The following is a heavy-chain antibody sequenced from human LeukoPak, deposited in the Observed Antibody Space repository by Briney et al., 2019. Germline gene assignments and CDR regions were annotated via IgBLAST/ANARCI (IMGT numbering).Heavy chain of an antibody. Sequence: SETLSLTCAVSGGSICTGNWWSWVRQPPGKGLEWIGEIFHGGSTNFNPSLKSRVTMSVDRSKNQFSLNLSSVTAADTAVYYCARGEDHGSGTVHFDYWGQGTLVTVSS. CDR1: GGSICTGNW. V-gene: IGHV4-4*02. CDR3: ARGEDHGSGTVHFDY. J-gene: IGHJ4*02. D-gene: IGHD3-10*01. CDR2: IFHGGST.